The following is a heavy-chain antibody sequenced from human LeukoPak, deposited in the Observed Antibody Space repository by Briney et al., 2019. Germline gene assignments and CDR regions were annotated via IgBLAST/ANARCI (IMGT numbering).Heavy chain of an antibody. Sequence: GGSLRLSCAASGFTFSSYGMHWVRQAPGKGLEWVAVIWYDGSKKYYADSVKGRFTISRDNSKSTLYLQMNSLRVEDTAVYYCARVPQEVFGDHFYYYGMDVWGQGTTVTVSS. CDR2: IWYDGSKK. CDR1: GFTFSSYG. D-gene: IGHD4-17*01. CDR3: ARVPQEVFGDHFYYYGMDV. J-gene: IGHJ6*02. V-gene: IGHV3-33*08.